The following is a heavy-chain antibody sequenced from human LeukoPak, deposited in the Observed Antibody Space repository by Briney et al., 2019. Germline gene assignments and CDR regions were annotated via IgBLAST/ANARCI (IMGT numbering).Heavy chain of an antibody. Sequence: PGGSLRLSCAASGFTFSSYSMNWVRQAPGKGLEWVSSISSSSSYIYYADSVKGRFTISRDNAKNSLYLQMNSLRAEDTAVYYCARVVVVAGSYYFDYWGQGTLVTVSS. J-gene: IGHJ4*02. CDR3: ARVVVVAGSYYFDY. D-gene: IGHD6-19*01. V-gene: IGHV3-21*01. CDR2: ISSSSSYI. CDR1: GFTFSSYS.